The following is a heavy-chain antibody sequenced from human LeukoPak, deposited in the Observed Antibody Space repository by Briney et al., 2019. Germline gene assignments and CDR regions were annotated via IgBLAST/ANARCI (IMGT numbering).Heavy chain of an antibody. CDR2: ISSSGSTI. CDR3: ARGDFYYYDINY. Sequence: GGSLRLSCAASGFTFSSYEMNWVRQAPGKGLEWVSYISSSGSTIYYADSVKGRFTISRDNAKNSLYLQMNSLRAEDTAVYYCARGDFYYYDINYWGQGTLVTVSS. J-gene: IGHJ4*02. CDR1: GFTFSSYE. V-gene: IGHV3-48*03. D-gene: IGHD3-22*01.